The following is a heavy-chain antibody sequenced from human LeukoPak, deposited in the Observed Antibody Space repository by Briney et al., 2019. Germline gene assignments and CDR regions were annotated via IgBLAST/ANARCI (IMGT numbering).Heavy chain of an antibody. CDR1: GFTFSDYY. J-gene: IGHJ6*02. Sequence: PGGSLRLSCAASGFTFSDYYMSWIRQAPGKGLEWVSYISSSGSTIYYADSVRGRFTISRDNSENTLYLQMNSLRVEDTAVYYCARDHAVGVNDYGMDVWGQGTTVTVSS. CDR2: ISSSGSTI. V-gene: IGHV3-11*04. D-gene: IGHD3-10*01. CDR3: ARDHAVGVNDYGMDV.